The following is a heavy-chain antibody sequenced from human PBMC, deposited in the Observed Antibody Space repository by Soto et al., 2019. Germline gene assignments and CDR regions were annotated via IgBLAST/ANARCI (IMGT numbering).Heavy chain of an antibody. Sequence: GGSLRLSCTASGFTFGDYAMSWVRQAPGKGLEWVGFIRSKAYGGTTEYAASVKGRFTISRDDSKSIAYLQMNSLKTEDTAVYYCTRVLEGFSGSYYAFDIWGQGTMVTVSS. CDR1: GFTFGDYA. CDR3: TRVLEGFSGSYYAFDI. CDR2: IRSKAYGGTT. V-gene: IGHV3-49*04. D-gene: IGHD1-26*01. J-gene: IGHJ3*02.